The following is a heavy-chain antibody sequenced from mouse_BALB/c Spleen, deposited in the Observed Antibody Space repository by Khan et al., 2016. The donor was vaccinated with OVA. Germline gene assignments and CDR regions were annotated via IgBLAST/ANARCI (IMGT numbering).Heavy chain of an antibody. CDR3: ARGTTASDWFFAV. V-gene: IGHV1-74*01. Sequence: QVQLKQSGAELVRPGASVKLSCKASGYSFTSYWMNWVKQRPGQGLEWIGMIHPSDSETGLNQKFKDKATLTVDKSSSKAYMQLSSQTSEDSAVYYCARGTTASDWFFAVWGAGTRVTVSS. CDR1: GYSFTSYW. D-gene: IGHD1-2*01. CDR2: IHPSDSET. J-gene: IGHJ1*01.